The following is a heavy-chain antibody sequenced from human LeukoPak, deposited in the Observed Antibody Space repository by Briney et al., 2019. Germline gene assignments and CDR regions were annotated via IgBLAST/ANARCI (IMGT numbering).Heavy chain of an antibody. Sequence: ASVKVSCKASGYTFTSYGISWVQQAPGQGLEWMGWISAYNGNTNYAQKLQGRVTMTTDTSTSTAYVELRSLRSDDTAVYYCARSSIRFVYYYYYMDVWGKGTTVTVSS. CDR3: ARSSIRFVYYYYYMDV. V-gene: IGHV1-18*01. CDR1: GYTFTSYG. D-gene: IGHD6-6*01. CDR2: ISAYNGNT. J-gene: IGHJ6*03.